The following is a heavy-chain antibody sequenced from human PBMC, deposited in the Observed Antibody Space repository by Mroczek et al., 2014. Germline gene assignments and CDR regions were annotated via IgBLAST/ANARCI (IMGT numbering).Heavy chain of an antibody. Sequence: KESGPGLVKPSQTLSLTCTVSGGSISSGGYYWSWIRQHPGKGLEWIGYIYYSGSTYYNPSLKSRVTISVDTSKNQFSLKLSSVTAADTAVYYCARAAGEGDSSGYYYYYYYMDVWGKGTTVTVSS. CDR3: ARAAGEGDSSGYYYYYYYMDV. V-gene: IGHV4-31*03. J-gene: IGHJ6*03. CDR1: GGSISSGGYY. D-gene: IGHD3-22*01. CDR2: IYYSGST.